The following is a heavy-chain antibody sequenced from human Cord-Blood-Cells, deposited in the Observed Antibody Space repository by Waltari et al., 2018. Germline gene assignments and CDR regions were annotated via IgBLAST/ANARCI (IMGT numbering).Heavy chain of an antibody. Sequence: EVQLVQSGAAVKKPGATVKISCKVSGYTFTDYYMPWVQQAPGKGLEWMGLVDPEDGETIYAEKFQGRVTITADTSTDTAYMELSSLRSEDTAVYYCATEGPSTMVRGVRVYYMDVWGKGTTVTVSS. D-gene: IGHD3-10*01. J-gene: IGHJ6*03. V-gene: IGHV1-69-2*01. CDR2: VDPEDGET. CDR1: GYTFTDYY. CDR3: ATEGPSTMVRGVRVYYMDV.